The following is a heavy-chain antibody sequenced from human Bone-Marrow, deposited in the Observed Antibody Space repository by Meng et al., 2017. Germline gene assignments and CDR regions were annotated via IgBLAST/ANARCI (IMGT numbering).Heavy chain of an antibody. CDR2: MKSNVDGGTV. CDR1: GFTFSNAW. V-gene: IGHV3-15*01. J-gene: IGHJ4*01. CDR3: TGHIDY. Sequence: GESLKISCAGSGFTFSNAWMIWVRQAPGKGLEWIGRMKSNVDGGTVDYAAALKGRFFISRDDSKNMFYLQMNSLKSEDTAVYYCTGHIDYWGHGTRVNGAS.